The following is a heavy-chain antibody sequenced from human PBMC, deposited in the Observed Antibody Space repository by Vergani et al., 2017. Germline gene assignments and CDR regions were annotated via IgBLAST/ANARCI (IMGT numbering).Heavy chain of an antibody. Sequence: EVQLVESGGVVVQPGGSLRLSCAASGFTFDDYTMHWVRQAPGKGLEWVSLISWDGGSTYYADSVKGRFTISRDNSKNSLYLQMNSLRTEDTALYYCAKDRGKGLRLWGVYYYYSMDVWGKGTTVTVSS. CDR1: GFTFDDYT. CDR3: AKDRGKGLRLWGVYYYYSMDV. V-gene: IGHV3-43*01. CDR2: ISWDGGST. D-gene: IGHD5-12*01. J-gene: IGHJ6*03.